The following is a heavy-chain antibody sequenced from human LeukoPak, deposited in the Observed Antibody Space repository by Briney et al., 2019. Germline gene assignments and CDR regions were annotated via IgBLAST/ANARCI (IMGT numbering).Heavy chain of an antibody. J-gene: IGHJ4*02. CDR1: GFTFDDYG. CDR2: ISGSGGGT. CDR3: ARRGYESSGPKYYFDH. Sequence: HTGGSLRLSCAASGFTFDDYGMSWVRQAPGKGLEWVSPISGSGGGTDYADSVKGRFTVSRDNDKNTLYLQMNSLRAEDTAVYYCARRGYESSGPKYYFDHWGQGILVTVSS. V-gene: IGHV3-23*01. D-gene: IGHD3-22*01.